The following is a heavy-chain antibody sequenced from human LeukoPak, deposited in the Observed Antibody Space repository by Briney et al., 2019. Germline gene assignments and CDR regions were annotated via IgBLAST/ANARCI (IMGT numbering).Heavy chain of an antibody. J-gene: IGHJ6*03. CDR2: IYTDGRSR. V-gene: IGHV3-74*03. Sequence: GGSLRLSCAASGFTFTRHWMHWVRQAPGKGLEWVSRIYTDGRSRTYADSVKGRFTIARDSAKNTLYLQMTSLRDEDTAVYYCARGGVGSSDYVNYYYYNMDVWGKGTAVTVSS. D-gene: IGHD3-16*01. CDR1: GFTFTRHW. CDR3: ARGGVGSSDYVNYYYYNMDV.